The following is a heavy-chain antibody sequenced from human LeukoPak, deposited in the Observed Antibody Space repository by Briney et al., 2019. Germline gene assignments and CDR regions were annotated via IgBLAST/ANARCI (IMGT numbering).Heavy chain of an antibody. CDR3: AKAGLRYFDWLLSYFDY. CDR1: GFTFSSYG. CDR2: ISYDGSNK. D-gene: IGHD3-9*01. J-gene: IGHJ4*02. Sequence: GRSLRLSCAASGFTFSSYGMHWVRQAPGEGLEWVAVISYDGSNKYYADSVKGRFTISRDNSKNTLYLQMNSLRAEDTAVYYCAKAGLRYFDWLLSYFDYWGQGTLVTVSS. V-gene: IGHV3-30*18.